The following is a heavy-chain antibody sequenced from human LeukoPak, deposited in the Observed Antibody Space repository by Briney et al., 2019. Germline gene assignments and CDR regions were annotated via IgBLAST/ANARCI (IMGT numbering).Heavy chain of an antibody. V-gene: IGHV3-13*01. CDR1: GFTISNYD. CDR2: INTGGDT. Sequence: GGSLRLSCVTSGFTISNYDMHWVRQVPGNGLEWISFINTGGDTYYAGSVKGRFTISREKAKNSLYLQMNSLRAGDTAVYYCARGLPGGLDLWGQGTLVTVSS. D-gene: IGHD5/OR15-5a*01. CDR3: ARGLPGGLDL. J-gene: IGHJ5*02.